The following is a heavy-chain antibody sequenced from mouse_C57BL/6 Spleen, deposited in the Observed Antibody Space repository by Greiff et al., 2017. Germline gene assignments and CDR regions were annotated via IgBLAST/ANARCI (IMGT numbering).Heavy chain of an antibody. CDR3: ARDARDDWYFDV. D-gene: IGHD3-3*01. CDR2: SRNKANDYTT. J-gene: IGHJ1*03. Sequence: EVNVVESGGGLVQSGRSLRLSCATSGFTFSDFYMEWVRQAPGKGLEWIAASRNKANDYTTEYSASVQGRFIVSRDTSQSILYLQMNALMAEDTAIYYCARDARDDWYFDVWGTGTTVTVSS. CDR1: GFTFSDFY. V-gene: IGHV7-1*01.